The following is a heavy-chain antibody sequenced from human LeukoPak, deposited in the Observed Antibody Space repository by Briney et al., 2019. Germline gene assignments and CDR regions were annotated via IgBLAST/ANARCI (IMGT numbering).Heavy chain of an antibody. J-gene: IGHJ4*02. Sequence: PGGSLRLSCAGSGFTFSSYGMHWVRQAPGKGLEWVAVISYDGSNKYYADSVKGRFTISRDNSKNTLYLQMNSLRAEDTAVYYCAKGAHSSSWYFDYWGQGTLVTVSS. CDR1: GFTFSSYG. CDR3: AKGAHSSSWYFDY. D-gene: IGHD6-13*01. V-gene: IGHV3-30*18. CDR2: ISYDGSNK.